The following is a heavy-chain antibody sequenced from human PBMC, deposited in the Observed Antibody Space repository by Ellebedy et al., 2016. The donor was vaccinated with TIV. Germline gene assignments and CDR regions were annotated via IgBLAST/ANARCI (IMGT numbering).Heavy chain of an antibody. CDR3: ARQREYGGPRIDY. Sequence: GESLKISCKGSGYSFVNYWIGWVRQMPEKGLEWMGIIYPGDPHTRYSPSFQGQVTISADKSSSTAYLQWSSLKASDTAMYYCARQREYGGPRIDYWGQGTLVTVSS. D-gene: IGHD5-12*01. CDR1: GYSFVNYW. V-gene: IGHV5-51*01. J-gene: IGHJ4*02. CDR2: IYPGDPHT.